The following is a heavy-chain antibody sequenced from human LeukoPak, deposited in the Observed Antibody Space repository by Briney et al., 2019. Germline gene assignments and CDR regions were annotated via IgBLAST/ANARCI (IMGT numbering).Heavy chain of an antibody. Sequence: GGSLRLSCAASGFTFSSYGMHWVRQAPGKGLEWVAFIRYDGSNKYYADSVKGRFTISRDNSKNTLYLQMNSLRAEDTAVYYCARGPYYYDSSGYYSDFDYWGQGTLVTVSS. CDR2: IRYDGSNK. J-gene: IGHJ4*02. CDR1: GFTFSSYG. CDR3: ARGPYYYDSSGYYSDFDY. D-gene: IGHD3-22*01. V-gene: IGHV3-30*02.